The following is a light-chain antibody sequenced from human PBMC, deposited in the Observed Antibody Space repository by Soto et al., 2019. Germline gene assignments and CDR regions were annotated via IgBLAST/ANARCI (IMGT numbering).Light chain of an antibody. CDR1: SSDVGAYNY. CDR3: ISYTSSSTWV. J-gene: IGLJ3*02. V-gene: IGLV2-14*01. Sequence: QSVLTQPASVSGSPGQSITISCTGTSSDVGAYNYVSWYQHHPVKAPKLMIYEVSNRPSGVSDRFSGSSSGNTASLTISGLQAEDESDYYCISYTSSSTWVFGGGTKLTVL. CDR2: EVS.